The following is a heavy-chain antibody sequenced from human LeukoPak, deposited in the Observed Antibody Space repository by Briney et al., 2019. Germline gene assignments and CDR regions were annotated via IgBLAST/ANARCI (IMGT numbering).Heavy chain of an antibody. CDR3: AKEASGYGYYFDY. CDR2: IYSGGST. J-gene: IGHJ4*02. V-gene: IGHV3-53*01. CDR1: GFTVSSNY. D-gene: IGHD3-10*01. Sequence: GGSLRLSCAASGFTVSSNYMSWVRQAPGKGLEWVSVIYSGGSTYYADSVKGRFTISRDNSKNTLYLQMNSLRAEDTAVYYCAKEASGYGYYFDYWGQGTLVTVSS.